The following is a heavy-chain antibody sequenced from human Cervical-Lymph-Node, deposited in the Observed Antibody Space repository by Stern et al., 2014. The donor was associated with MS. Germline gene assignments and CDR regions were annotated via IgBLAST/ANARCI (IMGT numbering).Heavy chain of an antibody. Sequence: QVTLKDSGPTLVKATQPLTLTCTFSGFALRNSGVSVAWIRQPPGKALEWLAVIYWDDEKRYSPSLKSRLSITKDASESQVVLTMTNMDPVDTATYYCTHSLHGDYYDAFDTWGQGTMVTVSS. V-gene: IGHV2-5*02. J-gene: IGHJ3*02. D-gene: IGHD4-17*01. CDR3: THSLHGDYYDAFDT. CDR1: GFALRNSGVS. CDR2: IYWDDEK.